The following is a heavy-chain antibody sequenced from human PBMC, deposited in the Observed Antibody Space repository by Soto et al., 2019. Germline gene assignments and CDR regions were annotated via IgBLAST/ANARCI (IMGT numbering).Heavy chain of an antibody. Sequence: SETLSLTCAVYGGSFSGYYWSWIRQPPGKGLEWIGEINHSGSTNYNPSLKSRVTISVDTSKNQFSLKLSSVTAADTAVYYCARGYYESSDYYVGSPAFEYWGQGARVTVSS. CDR2: INHSGST. CDR3: ARGYYESSDYYVGSPAFEY. J-gene: IGHJ4*02. D-gene: IGHD3-22*01. CDR1: GGSFSGYY. V-gene: IGHV4-34*01.